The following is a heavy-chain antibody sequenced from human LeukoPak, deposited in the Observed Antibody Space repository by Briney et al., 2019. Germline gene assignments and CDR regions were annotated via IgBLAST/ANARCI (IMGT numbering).Heavy chain of an antibody. V-gene: IGHV3-30*02. D-gene: IGHD3-10*01. CDR1: GFTFSSYG. J-gene: IGHJ2*01. Sequence: GGSLRLSCAASGFTFSSYGMHWVRQAPGKGLEWVAFIRYDGSNKYYADSVKGRFTISRDNSKNTLYLQMNSLRAEDTAVYYCAKDLITMVRGAGYFDLWGRGTLVTVSS. CDR2: IRYDGSNK. CDR3: AKDLITMVRGAGYFDL.